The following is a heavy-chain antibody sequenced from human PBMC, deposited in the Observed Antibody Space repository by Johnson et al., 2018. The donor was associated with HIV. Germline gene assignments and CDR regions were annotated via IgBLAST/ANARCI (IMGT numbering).Heavy chain of an antibody. CDR3: ARPGVVVTPPDAFDI. CDR1: GFSFSTYA. CDR2: ISGGGSTI. V-gene: IGHV3-48*04. J-gene: IGHJ3*02. Sequence: VQLVESLRLSCAASGFSFSTYAMTWVRQAPGKGLQWVSTISGGGSTIYYADSVKGRFTISRDNAKNSLYLQMNSLRAEDTAVYYCARPGVVVTPPDAFDIWGQGTMVTVSS. D-gene: IGHD3-22*01.